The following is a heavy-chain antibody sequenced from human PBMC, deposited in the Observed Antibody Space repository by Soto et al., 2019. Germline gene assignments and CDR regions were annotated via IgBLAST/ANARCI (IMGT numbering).Heavy chain of an antibody. Sequence: QVQLVQSGAEVKKPGASVMVSCKASGYTFISYDINWVRQATGQGLERMGWMKPNSGNTGYAQKFQGRVTMTRNTSISTAYLELSSLRSEDTAVYYCARELNTKGEDYWGQGTLVTVSS. J-gene: IGHJ4*02. V-gene: IGHV1-8*01. D-gene: IGHD2-8*01. CDR2: MKPNSGNT. CDR1: GYTFISYD. CDR3: ARELNTKGEDY.